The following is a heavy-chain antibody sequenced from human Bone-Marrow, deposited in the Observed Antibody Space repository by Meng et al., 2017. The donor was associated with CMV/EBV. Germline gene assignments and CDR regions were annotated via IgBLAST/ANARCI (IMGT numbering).Heavy chain of an antibody. J-gene: IGHJ6*02. V-gene: IGHV3-11*04. CDR1: GFTFSDYY. CDR2: ISSSGSTI. D-gene: IGHD3-22*01. Sequence: GESLKISCAASGFTFSDYYMSWIRQAPGKGLEWVSYISSSGSTIYYADSVKGRFTISRDNSKNTLYLQMSSLRVEDTALYYCAKDSSYWGMDVWGQGTTVTVSS. CDR3: AKDSSYWGMDV.